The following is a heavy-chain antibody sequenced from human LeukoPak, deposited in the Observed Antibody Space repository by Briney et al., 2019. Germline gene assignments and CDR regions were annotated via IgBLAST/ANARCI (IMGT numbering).Heavy chain of an antibody. CDR3: ARDLGGYGDYGTNFDY. CDR2: ISGSGGNT. Sequence: GGSLRLSCSASGFTFSSYGMNWVRQAPGKGLEWVSAISGSGGNTYYADSVKGRFTISRHNAKRSLYLQMNSLRAEDTAVYYCARDLGGYGDYGTNFDYWGQGTLVTVSS. D-gene: IGHD4-17*01. CDR1: GFTFSSYG. V-gene: IGHV3-23*01. J-gene: IGHJ4*02.